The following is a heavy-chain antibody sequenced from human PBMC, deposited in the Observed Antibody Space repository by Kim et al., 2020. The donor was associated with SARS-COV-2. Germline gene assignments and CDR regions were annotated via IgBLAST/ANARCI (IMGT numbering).Heavy chain of an antibody. CDR2: INHSGST. CDR3: PRLDPTVVGWYLEL. D-gene: IGHD2-15*01. Sequence: SETLSLTCAVYGGSFSGYYWSWIRQPPGKGLEWIGEINHSGSTNYNPSLKSRVTISVDTSKNQFSLKLSSVTAADTAGYYCPRLDPTVVGWYLELWGRGTLVTLSS. V-gene: IGHV4-34*01. J-gene: IGHJ2*01. CDR1: GGSFSGYY.